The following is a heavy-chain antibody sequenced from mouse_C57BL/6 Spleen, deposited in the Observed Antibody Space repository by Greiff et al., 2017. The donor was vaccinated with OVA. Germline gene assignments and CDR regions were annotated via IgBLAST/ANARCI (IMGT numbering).Heavy chain of an antibody. CDR2: IYPSDSET. CDR1: GYTFTSYW. CDR3: ARGWERGYYFDY. Sequence: VQLQQSGAELVRPGSSVKLSCKASGYTFTSYWMDCVKQRPGQGLEWIGNIYPSDSETHYNQKFKDKATLTVDKSSSTAYMQLSSLTSEDSAVYYCARGWERGYYFDYWGQGTTLTVSS. J-gene: IGHJ2*01. V-gene: IGHV1-61*01. D-gene: IGHD4-1*01.